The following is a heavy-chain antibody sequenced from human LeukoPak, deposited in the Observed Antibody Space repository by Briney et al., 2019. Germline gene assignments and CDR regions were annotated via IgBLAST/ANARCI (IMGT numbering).Heavy chain of an antibody. V-gene: IGHV3-30*02. D-gene: IGHD6-13*01. CDR2: IWFDGINE. J-gene: IGHJ6*03. CDR3: AKTHGVYDYYYMDV. Sequence: PGGSLRLSCAASGFTFSTYGMHWVRQAPGKGLEWVAFIWFDGINEYYADSVKGRFTISRDNSKNTLYLQMNSLRHEDTGVYFCAKTHGVYDYYYMDVWGKGTTVTVSS. CDR1: GFTFSTYG.